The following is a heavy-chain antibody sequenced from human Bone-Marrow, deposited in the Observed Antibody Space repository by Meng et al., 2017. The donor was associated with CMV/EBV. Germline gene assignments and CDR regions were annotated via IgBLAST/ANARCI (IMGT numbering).Heavy chain of an antibody. D-gene: IGHD3-3*01. Sequence: GTVSSYASSGVRQAPGQGVEWMGGIIPIFGTANYAQKFQGRVTITADESTSTAYMELSSLRSEDTAVYYCARVVDYDFWSGYTRFDPWGQGTLVTVSS. CDR3: ARVVDYDFWSGYTRFDP. V-gene: IGHV1-69*01. CDR2: IIPIFGTA. CDR1: GTVSSYA. J-gene: IGHJ5*02.